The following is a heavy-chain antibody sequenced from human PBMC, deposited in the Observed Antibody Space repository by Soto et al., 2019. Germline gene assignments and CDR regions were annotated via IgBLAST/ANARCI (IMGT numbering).Heavy chain of an antibody. CDR3: AKGLSGYWHFDY. CDR2: ISYDGSKK. D-gene: IGHD3-3*01. CDR1: GFTFSSYG. V-gene: IGHV3-30*18. Sequence: GGSLRLSCAASGFTFSSYGMHWVRQAPGKGLEWVAVISYDGSKKYFADSVKGRFTISRDNSRNTLYLQMNSLRAEDTAVYYCAKGLSGYWHFDYWGQPTPVTVSS. J-gene: IGHJ4*02.